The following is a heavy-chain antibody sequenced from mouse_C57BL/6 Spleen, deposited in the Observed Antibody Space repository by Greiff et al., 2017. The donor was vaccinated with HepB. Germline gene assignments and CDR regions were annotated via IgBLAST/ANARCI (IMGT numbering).Heavy chain of an antibody. CDR2: IYPGDGDT. Sequence: QVQLQQSGPELVKPGASVKISCKASGYAFSSSWMNWVKQRPGKGLEWIGRIYPGDGDTNYNGKFKGKATLTADKSSSTAYMQLSSLTSEDSAVYVCARGQATYAMDYWGQGTSVTGSS. D-gene: IGHD3-2*02. V-gene: IGHV1-82*01. J-gene: IGHJ4*01. CDR3: ARGQATYAMDY. CDR1: GYAFSSSW.